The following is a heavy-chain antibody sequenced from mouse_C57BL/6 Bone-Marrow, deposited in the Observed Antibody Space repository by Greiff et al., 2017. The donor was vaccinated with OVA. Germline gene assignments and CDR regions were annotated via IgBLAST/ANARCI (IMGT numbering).Heavy chain of an antibody. V-gene: IGHV14-4*01. Sequence: VQLQQSGAELVRPGASVKLSCTASGFNIKDDYMHWVKQRPEQGLEWIGWIDPENGDTESASKFQGKATIPADTSSNTAYLPLSSLTSEDTAVYYCTTSLRFAYWGQGTLVTVSA. CDR1: GFNIKDDY. CDR3: TTSLRFAY. J-gene: IGHJ3*01. CDR2: IDPENGDT.